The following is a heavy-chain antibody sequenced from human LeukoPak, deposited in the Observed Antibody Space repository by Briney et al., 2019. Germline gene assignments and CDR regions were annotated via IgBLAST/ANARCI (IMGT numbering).Heavy chain of an antibody. CDR3: ARPEGSVLFAFDY. V-gene: IGHV4-39*01. CDR1: GGSISSSNYY. J-gene: IGHJ4*02. D-gene: IGHD3-3*01. CDR2: IYYGGDT. Sequence: SETLSLTCTVSGGSISSSNYYWGWVRQPPGKGLEWIGSIYYGGDTYYNPSLRSRVTISVDTSKNQFSLKLSSVTAADTAVYYCARPEGSVLFAFDYWGQGTLVTVSS.